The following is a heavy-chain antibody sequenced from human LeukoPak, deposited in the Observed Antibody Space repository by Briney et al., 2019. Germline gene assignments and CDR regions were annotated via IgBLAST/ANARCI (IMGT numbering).Heavy chain of an antibody. CDR1: GGSFNGYY. J-gene: IGHJ4*02. V-gene: IGHV4-34*01. D-gene: IGHD1-26*01. CDR2: INHSGST. CDR3: AREMGNY. Sequence: KPSETQSLTCAVYGGSFNGYYWSWIRQPPGKGLEWIGEINHSGSTNYNPSLKSRVTISVDTSKNQFSLKLSSVTAADTAVYYCAREMGNYWGQGTLVTVSS.